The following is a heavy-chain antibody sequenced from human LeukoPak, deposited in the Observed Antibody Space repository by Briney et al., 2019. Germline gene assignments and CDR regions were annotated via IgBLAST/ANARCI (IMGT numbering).Heavy chain of an antibody. D-gene: IGHD5-24*01. J-gene: IGHJ4*02. CDR1: GFTFYDYA. Sequence: GRSLRLSCAASGFTFYDYAMHWVRQAPGKGLEWVSGISWNSGSIGYADSVKGRFTISRDNAKNSLYLQMNSLRAEDTAVYYCARAGRWLQSLFDYWGQGTLVTVSS. V-gene: IGHV3-9*01. CDR3: ARAGRWLQSLFDY. CDR2: ISWNSGSI.